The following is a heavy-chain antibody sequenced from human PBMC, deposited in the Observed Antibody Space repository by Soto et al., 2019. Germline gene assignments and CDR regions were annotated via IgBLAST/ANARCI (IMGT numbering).Heavy chain of an antibody. CDR3: ARDQEGSGSHWLGYKYYGMDV. D-gene: IGHD3-10*01. V-gene: IGHV3-11*01. CDR2: ISSVGTTT. CDR1: GFTISDYY. J-gene: IGHJ6*02. Sequence: QVQLVESGGGLVQSGGSLRLACAASGFTISDYYMTWSRQAPGKGLEWVSYISSVGTTTYYAESVKGRFSISMDDATNSLYLQMNSLTAEDTAVYYCARDQEGSGSHWLGYKYYGMDVWGQGTTVTVSS.